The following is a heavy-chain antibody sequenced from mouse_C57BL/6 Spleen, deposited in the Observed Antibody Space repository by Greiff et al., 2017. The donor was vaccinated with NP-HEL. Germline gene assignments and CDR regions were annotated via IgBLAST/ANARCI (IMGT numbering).Heavy chain of an antibody. V-gene: IGHV1-52*01. J-gene: IGHJ1*03. CDR1: GYTFTSYW. Sequence: QVQLQQPGAELVRPGSSVKLSCKASGYTFTSYWMHWVKQRPIQGLEWIGNIDPSDSETHYNQKFKDKATLTVDKSSSTAYMQLSSLTSEVSAVYYCARGGGGYFDVWGTGTTVTVSS. CDR3: ARGGGGYFDV. CDR2: IDPSDSET.